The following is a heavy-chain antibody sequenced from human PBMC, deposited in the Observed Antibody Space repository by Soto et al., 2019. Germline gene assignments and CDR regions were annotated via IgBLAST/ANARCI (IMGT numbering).Heavy chain of an antibody. CDR1: GGSISSYY. V-gene: IGHV4-59*08. D-gene: IGHD1-1*01. CDR2: IYYSGST. CDR3: ARRYGYSFDY. J-gene: IGHJ4*02. Sequence: PSETLSLTCTVSGGSISSYYWSWIRQPPGKGLEWIGYIYYSGSTNYNPSLKSRVTISVDTSKNQFSLKLSSVTAADTAVYYCARRYGYSFDYWDQGTPVTVSA.